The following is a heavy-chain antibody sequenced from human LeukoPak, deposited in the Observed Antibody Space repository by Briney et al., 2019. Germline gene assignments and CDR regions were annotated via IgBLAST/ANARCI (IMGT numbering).Heavy chain of an antibody. CDR2: IYYSGST. D-gene: IGHD6-19*01. Sequence: SETLSLTCTVSGGSISSYYWSWIRQPPGKGLGWIGYIYYSGSTSYNPSLKSRVTISVDTSKNQFSLKLSSVTAADTAVYYCTRRGRGSGSGWDEDWGQGTLVTVSS. V-gene: IGHV4-59*01. J-gene: IGHJ4*02. CDR3: TRRGRGSGSGWDED. CDR1: GGSISSYY.